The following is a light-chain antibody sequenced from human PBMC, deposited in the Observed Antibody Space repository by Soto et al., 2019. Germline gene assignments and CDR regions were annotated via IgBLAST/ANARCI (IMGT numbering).Light chain of an antibody. J-gene: IGKJ5*01. CDR1: QDINNY. Sequence: DIQMTQSPSAMSASVGDRVTISCRASQDINNYLAWFQQKPGEVPKRLIYAASSLQSGVPSRFRAIGSGTEFTLTISGLQPEDFATYFCLQHYNYPITFGQGTRLE. CDR3: LQHYNYPIT. V-gene: IGKV1-17*03. CDR2: AAS.